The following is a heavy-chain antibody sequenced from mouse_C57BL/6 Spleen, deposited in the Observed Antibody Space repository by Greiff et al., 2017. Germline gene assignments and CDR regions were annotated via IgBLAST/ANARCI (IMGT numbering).Heavy chain of an antibody. D-gene: IGHD2-4*01. CDR2: ISSGSSTI. V-gene: IGHV5-17*01. CDR3: ARIPFYDYDGYFDV. J-gene: IGHJ1*03. Sequence: EVKLVESGGGLVKPGGSLKLSCAASGFTFSDYGMHWVRQAPEKGLAWVAYISSGSSTIYYADTVKGRFTISRDNAKNTLFLQMTSLRSEDTAMYYCARIPFYDYDGYFDVWSTGTTVTVAS. CDR1: GFTFSDYG.